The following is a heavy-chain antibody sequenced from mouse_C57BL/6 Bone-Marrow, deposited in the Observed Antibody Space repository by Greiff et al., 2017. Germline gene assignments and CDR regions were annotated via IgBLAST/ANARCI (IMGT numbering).Heavy chain of an antibody. D-gene: IGHD2-3*01. CDR1: GYTFTSYW. CDR2: IDPSASYT. J-gene: IGHJ4*01. CDR3: AREGLYDGYDSYAMDY. Sequence: VQLQQPGAELVRPGTSVKLSCKASGYTFTSYWMHWVKQRPGQGLEWIGEIDPSASYTNYNQKFKGKATLTVDTSSSTAYMQLSSLTSEDSAVYYCAREGLYDGYDSYAMDYWGQGTSVTVSS. V-gene: IGHV1-59*01.